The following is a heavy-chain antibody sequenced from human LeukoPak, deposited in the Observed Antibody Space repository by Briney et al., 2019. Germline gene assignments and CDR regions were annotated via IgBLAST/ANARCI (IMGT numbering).Heavy chain of an antibody. Sequence: SETLSLTCTASGGTISSYYWSWIRQPAGKGLEWIGRIYTSASTNYNPSLRSRVTMSVDTSKNQFSLKLSSVTAADTAVYYCARDDYYDSSGYYPFAYWGQGTLVTVSS. V-gene: IGHV4-4*07. CDR1: GGTISSYY. CDR2: IYTSAST. J-gene: IGHJ4*02. D-gene: IGHD3-22*01. CDR3: ARDDYYDSSGYYPFAY.